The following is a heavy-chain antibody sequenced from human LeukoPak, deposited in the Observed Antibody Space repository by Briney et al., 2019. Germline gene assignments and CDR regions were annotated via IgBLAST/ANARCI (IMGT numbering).Heavy chain of an antibody. J-gene: IGHJ6*03. Sequence: GGSLRLSCAASGFTFSSYGMHGVRQAPGKGLEWAAVIWYDGSNKYYADSVKGRFTISRDNSKNTLYLQMNSLRAEDTAVYYCARDPLNSSSNYMDVWGKGTTVTVSS. V-gene: IGHV3-33*01. CDR2: IWYDGSNK. CDR1: GFTFSSYG. D-gene: IGHD6-6*01. CDR3: ARDPLNSSSNYMDV.